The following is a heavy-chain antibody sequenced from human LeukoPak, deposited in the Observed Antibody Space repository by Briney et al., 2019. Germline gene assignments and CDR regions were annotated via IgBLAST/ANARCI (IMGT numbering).Heavy chain of an antibody. CDR1: GFTFSSYA. J-gene: IGHJ4*02. V-gene: IGHV3-23*01. CDR2: ISDSGGST. CDR3: AKDLYYDLLTGYLDY. D-gene: IGHD3-9*01. Sequence: GGSLRLSCAASGFTFSSYAMSGVRQAPGKGLEWVSAISDSGGSTYYADSVKGRFTISRDNSKNTVYLQMNSLRAEDTAVYYCAKDLYYDLLTGYLDYWGQGTLVTVSP.